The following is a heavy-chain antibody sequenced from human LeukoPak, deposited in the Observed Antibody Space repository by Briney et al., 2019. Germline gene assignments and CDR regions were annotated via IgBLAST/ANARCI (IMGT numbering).Heavy chain of an antibody. D-gene: IGHD3-3*01. J-gene: IGHJ6*03. CDR1: GFTFSSYS. Sequence: GGSQRLSCAASGFTFSSYSMNWVRQAPGKGLEWVSYISSSSSTIYYADSVKGRFTISRDNSKNTLYLQMNSLRAEDTAVYYCARALGPYYDLYYMDVWGQGTTVTVSS. CDR2: ISSSSSTI. CDR3: ARALGPYYDLYYMDV. V-gene: IGHV3-48*01.